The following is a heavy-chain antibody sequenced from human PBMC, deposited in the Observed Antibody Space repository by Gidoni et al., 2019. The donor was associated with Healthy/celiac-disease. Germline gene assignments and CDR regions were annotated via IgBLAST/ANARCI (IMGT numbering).Heavy chain of an antibody. V-gene: IGHV6-1*01. CDR3: ARDERDYYGSGSYLLYYYYGMDV. D-gene: IGHD3-10*01. CDR2: TTYRSKWYN. CDR1: GDSVSRNSAA. Sequence: QVQLQQSGPGLVKPSQTLSLTCAISGDSVSRNSAAWNSIRQSPSRGLEWLGRTTYRSKWYNDYAVSVKSRITINPDTSKNQFSLQLNSVTPEDTAVYYCARDERDYYGSGSYLLYYYYGMDVWGQGTTVTVSS. J-gene: IGHJ6*02.